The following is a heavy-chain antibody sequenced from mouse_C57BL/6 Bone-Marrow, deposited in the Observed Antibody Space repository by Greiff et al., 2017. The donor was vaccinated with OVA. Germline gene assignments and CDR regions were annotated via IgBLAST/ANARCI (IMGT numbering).Heavy chain of an antibody. CDR2: IDPETGGT. J-gene: IGHJ2*01. Sequence: QVQLQQSGAELVRPGASVTLSCKASGYTFTDYEMHWVKQTPVHGLEWIGAIDPETGGTAYNQKFKGKAILTADKSSSTAYMELRSLTSEDSAVYYCTSRYDGYYPYYVDYWGQGTTLTVSS. D-gene: IGHD2-3*01. CDR1: GYTFTDYE. CDR3: TSRYDGYYPYYVDY. V-gene: IGHV1-15*01.